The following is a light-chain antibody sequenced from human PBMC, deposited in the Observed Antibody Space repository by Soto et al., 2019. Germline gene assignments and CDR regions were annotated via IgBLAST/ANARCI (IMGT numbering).Light chain of an antibody. J-gene: IGKJ4*01. V-gene: IGKV3-20*01. CDR2: GAS. CDR1: QSVSSSY. Sequence: EIVLTQSPGTLSLSPGERATLSCRASQSVSSSYLAWYQQKPGQAPRLLIYGASSRATGIPDRFSGSGSGTDFTLTNSRLEPEDFAVYYCQQYGSSPALTFGGGTKVEIK. CDR3: QQYGSSPALT.